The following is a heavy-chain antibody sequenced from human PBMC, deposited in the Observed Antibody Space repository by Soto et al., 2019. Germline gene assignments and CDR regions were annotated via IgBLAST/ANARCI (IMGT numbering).Heavy chain of an antibody. Sequence: SETLSLTCTVSGGSISSSSYYWGWILQPPGKGLELIGSIYYIGSTYYNPSLKSRVTISVDTSKNQFSLKLSSVTDEDTAVYYCAREPLQFYDSDGLHASWGQGTLVTVSS. CDR2: IYYIGST. J-gene: IGHJ4*02. V-gene: IGHV4-39*02. CDR3: AREPLQFYDSDGLHAS. CDR1: GGSISSSSYY. D-gene: IGHD3-22*01.